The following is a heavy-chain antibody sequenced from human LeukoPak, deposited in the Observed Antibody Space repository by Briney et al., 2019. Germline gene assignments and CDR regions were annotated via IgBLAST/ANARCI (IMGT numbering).Heavy chain of an antibody. CDR3: ARESGYYYDTSGYTFDY. V-gene: IGHV4-4*07. D-gene: IGHD3-22*01. CDR1: GGSSNNYY. CDR2: IYTSGST. Sequence: SETLSLTCTVSGGSSNNYYWSWIRQSAGKGLEWIGRIYTSGSTNYNPSLKSRVSMSVDTSKNQFSLRLRSVTAADTAVYYCARESGYYYDTSGYTFDYRGQGILVTVSS. J-gene: IGHJ4*02.